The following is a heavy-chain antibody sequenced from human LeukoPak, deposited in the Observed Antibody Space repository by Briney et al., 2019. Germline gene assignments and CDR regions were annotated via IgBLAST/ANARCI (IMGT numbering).Heavy chain of an antibody. CDR3: ARELVNYGDYKSYFDY. J-gene: IGHJ4*02. Sequence: GGSLRLSCAASGFTFDDYAMHWVRQAPGKGLEWVSGISWNSGSIGYADSVKGRFTISRDNAKSSLYLQMNSLRAEDTAVYYCARELVNYGDYKSYFDYWGQGTLVTVSS. CDR1: GFTFDDYA. V-gene: IGHV3-9*01. CDR2: ISWNSGSI. D-gene: IGHD4-17*01.